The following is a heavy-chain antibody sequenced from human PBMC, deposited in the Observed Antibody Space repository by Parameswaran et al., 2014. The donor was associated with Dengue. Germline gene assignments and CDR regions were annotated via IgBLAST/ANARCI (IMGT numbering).Heavy chain of an antibody. D-gene: IGHD3-16*01. V-gene: IGHV1-46*01. CDR3: ARPENDDYDGLDF. J-gene: IGHJ4*02. CDR2: INPSGGST. Sequence: WVRQAPGQGLEWMGIINPSGGSTSYAQKFQGRVTMTRDTSTSTVYMELSSLRPDDTAVYYCARPENDDYDGLDFWGQGNPGHRLL.